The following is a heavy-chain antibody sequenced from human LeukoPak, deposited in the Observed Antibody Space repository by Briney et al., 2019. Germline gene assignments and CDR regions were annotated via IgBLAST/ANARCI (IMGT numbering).Heavy chain of an antibody. CDR3: GRRFCNSCPLDF. Sequence: PGGSLRLSCAASGFNVTTNNMYWVRQAPGKGLECVSTFLAGGLLDYADSVRDRFTISRDTSKNTLYLQMNSLSAEDTAVYYCGRRFCNSCPLDFWGQGTLVTVSS. CDR1: GFNVTTNN. D-gene: IGHD2-21*01. CDR2: FLAGGLL. J-gene: IGHJ4*02. V-gene: IGHV3-66*04.